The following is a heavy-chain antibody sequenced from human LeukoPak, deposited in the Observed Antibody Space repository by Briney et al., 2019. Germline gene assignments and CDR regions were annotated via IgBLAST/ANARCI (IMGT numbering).Heavy chain of an antibody. CDR1: GFTFSNYA. CDR2: ISSSGSTI. CDR3: ARGRSGYSSSRSSYYCMDV. V-gene: IGHV3-48*04. D-gene: IGHD6-13*01. J-gene: IGHJ6*03. Sequence: GGSLRLSCAASGFTFSNYAMNWVRQPPGKGLEWVSYISSSGSTIYYADSVKGRFTTSRDNAKNSLYLQMNSLRAEDTALYYCARGRSGYSSSRSSYYCMDVWGKGTTVTVSS.